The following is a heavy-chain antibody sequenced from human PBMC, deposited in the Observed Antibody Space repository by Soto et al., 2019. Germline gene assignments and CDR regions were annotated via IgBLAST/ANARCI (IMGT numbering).Heavy chain of an antibody. J-gene: IGHJ6*02. D-gene: IGHD2-8*01. CDR3: ARGDSTDCSNGVCSFFYNHDMDV. CDR2: INPKSGGT. V-gene: IGHV1-2*04. Sequence: ASVKVSCKASGYSFTDYHIHWVRQAPGQGLEWLGRINPKSGGTSTAQKFQGWVTMTTDTSISTASMELTRLTPDDTAIYYCARGDSTDCSNGVCSFFYNHDMDVWGQGTTVTVSS. CDR1: GYSFTDYH.